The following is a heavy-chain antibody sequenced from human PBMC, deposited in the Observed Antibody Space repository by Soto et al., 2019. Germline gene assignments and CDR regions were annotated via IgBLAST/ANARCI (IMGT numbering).Heavy chain of an antibody. V-gene: IGHV5-51*01. D-gene: IGHD3-3*01. J-gene: IGHJ4*02. CDR1: GYSFTSYW. CDR2: IYPGDSDT. Sequence: GESLKISCKGSGYSFTSYWIGWVRQMPGKGLEWMGIIYPGDSDTRYSPSFQGRFTISRDNSENSLYLQMDSLRAEDTAVYYCGRAFGSSVDYWGQGTLVTVSS. CDR3: GRAFGSSVDY.